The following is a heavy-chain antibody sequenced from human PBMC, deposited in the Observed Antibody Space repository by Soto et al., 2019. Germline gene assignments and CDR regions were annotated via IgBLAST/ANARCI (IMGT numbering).Heavy chain of an antibody. Sequence: EVQLVESGGGLVQPGGSLRLSCAATGFTFSTYWMHWVRQGPGKGLVWVSRISTDGSSTTYADSVKGRFTISRDNAKTTLYLQMNSLRAEARAVSYCARATGSNQPFDYWGQGSLVTVSS. CDR1: GFTFSTYW. V-gene: IGHV3-74*01. D-gene: IGHD2-2*01. J-gene: IGHJ4*02. CDR2: ISTDGSST. CDR3: ARATGSNQPFDY.